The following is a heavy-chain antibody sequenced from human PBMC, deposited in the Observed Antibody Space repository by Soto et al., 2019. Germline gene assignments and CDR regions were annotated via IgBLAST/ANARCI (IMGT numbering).Heavy chain of an antibody. CDR3: ARGCSSASCQNKYYFDY. CDR2: IKQDESEK. J-gene: IGHJ4*02. Sequence: VGSLRLSCAGSGLRFSSYWMSWVRQAPGKGLEWVASIKQDESEKYYVDSVKGRFTISRDNAKNSLYLQMNSLRVEDTAVYYCARGCSSASCQNKYYFDYWGQGILVTSPQ. D-gene: IGHD2-2*01. V-gene: IGHV3-7*01. CDR1: GLRFSSYW.